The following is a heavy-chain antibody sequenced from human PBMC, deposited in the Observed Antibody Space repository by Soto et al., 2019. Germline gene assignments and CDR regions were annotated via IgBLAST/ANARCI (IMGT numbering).Heavy chain of an antibody. CDR1: GFTFSSYS. J-gene: IGHJ6*02. D-gene: IGHD4-4*01. CDR3: ARATYTYYYYGMDV. V-gene: IGHV3-21*01. CDR2: ISSSSSYI. Sequence: GGSLRLSCAASGFTFSSYSMNWVRQAPGKGLEWVSSISSSSSYIYYADSVKGRFTISRDNAKNSLYLQMNSLRAEDTAVYYCARATYTYYYYGMDVWGQGTTVTVSS.